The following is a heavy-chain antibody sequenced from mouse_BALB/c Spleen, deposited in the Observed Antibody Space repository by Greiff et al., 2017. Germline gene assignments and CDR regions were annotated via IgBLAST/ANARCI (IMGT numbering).Heavy chain of an antibody. CDR3: ARLTGTYAMDY. Sequence: EVKLVESGGGLVQPGGSLRLSCATSGFTFTDYYMSWVRQPPGKALEWLGFIRNKANGYTTEYSASVKGRFTISRDNSQSILYLQMNTLRAEDSATYYCARLTGTYAMDYWGQGTSVTVSS. CDR1: GFTFTDYY. CDR2: IRNKANGYTT. V-gene: IGHV7-3*02. D-gene: IGHD4-1*01. J-gene: IGHJ4*01.